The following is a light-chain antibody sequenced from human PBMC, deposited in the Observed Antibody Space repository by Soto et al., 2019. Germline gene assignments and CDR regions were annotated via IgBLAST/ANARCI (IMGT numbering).Light chain of an antibody. CDR3: QDYGSSRT. Sequence: EIVLTQSPGTLSLSPGERATLSCRASQSVGSSYLAWYQQKPGQAPRLLIYGASSRATGIPDRFSGSGSGTYFTLTSSRLEPEDYAVYYCQDYGSSRTFGQGTKVQI. CDR2: GAS. J-gene: IGKJ1*01. CDR1: QSVGSSY. V-gene: IGKV3-20*01.